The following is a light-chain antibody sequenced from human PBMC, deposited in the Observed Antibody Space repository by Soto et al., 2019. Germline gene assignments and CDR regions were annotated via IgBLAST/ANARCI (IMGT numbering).Light chain of an antibody. CDR2: EVS. V-gene: IGLV2-14*01. CDR3: SSYTSSLSYV. Sequence: QSVLTQPASVSGSPGQSITISCTGTSSDVGGYNYVSWYQQHPGKAPKLMIYEVSDRPSGISNRFSGSKSGNTASLTISGLQAEDEADYYCSSYTSSLSYVFGNATKVTVL. CDR1: SSDVGGYNY. J-gene: IGLJ1*01.